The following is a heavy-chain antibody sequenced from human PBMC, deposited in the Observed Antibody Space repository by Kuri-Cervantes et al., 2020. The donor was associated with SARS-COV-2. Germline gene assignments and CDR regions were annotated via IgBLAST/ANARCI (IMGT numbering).Heavy chain of an antibody. CDR2: IYYGGST. J-gene: IGHJ4*02. Sequence: SETLSLTCSVSGFSATSGSYYWSWLRQSPGKGLEWIGYIYYGGSTTYNPALKSRVTISIDMTNNQFFLNLKGASAADTAVYYCARGFWTGFLFDSWGQGSLVTVSS. V-gene: IGHV4-61*01. D-gene: IGHD3/OR15-3a*01. CDR3: ARGFWTGFLFDS. CDR1: GFSATSGSYY.